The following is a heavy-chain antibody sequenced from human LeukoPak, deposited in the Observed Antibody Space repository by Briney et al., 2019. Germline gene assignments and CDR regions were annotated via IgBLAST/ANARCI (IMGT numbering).Heavy chain of an antibody. D-gene: IGHD6-13*01. CDR2: ISGSGGSK. Sequence: GGSLRLSCAASGFTVSSYAMSWVRQAPGKGLEWISAISGSGGSKYYADSVKGRFTISRDTSTNTLYLQLNSLRVDDTAVYFCAKEWRFSSSWYQYYYDYWGQGTLVTVSS. CDR3: AKEWRFSSSWYQYYYDY. CDR1: GFTVSSYA. V-gene: IGHV3-23*01. J-gene: IGHJ4*02.